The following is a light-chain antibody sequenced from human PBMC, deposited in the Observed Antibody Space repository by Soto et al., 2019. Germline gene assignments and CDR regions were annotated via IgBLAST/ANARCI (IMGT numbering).Light chain of an antibody. V-gene: IGKV3-11*01. CDR2: DAS. J-gene: IGKJ4*01. CDR3: HQRSNWPPT. CDR1: QSVSSN. Sequence: EKVLTQSPATLSLSPGERATLSCRASQSVSSNLAWYQQKPGQAPRLLIFDASNRATGIPVRFSGSGSGTDFTLTISSLQPEDFAVYYCHQRSNWPPTFGGGTKVEIK.